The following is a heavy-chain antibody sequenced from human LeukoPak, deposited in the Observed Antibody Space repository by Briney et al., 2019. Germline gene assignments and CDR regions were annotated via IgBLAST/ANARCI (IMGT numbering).Heavy chain of an antibody. CDR1: GYTFTGYY. CDR3: ARAPGVFYGDYVPHYYYYMDV. V-gene: IGHV1-2*02. CDR2: INPNSGGT. J-gene: IGHJ6*03. D-gene: IGHD4-17*01. Sequence: ASVKVSCKASGYTFTGYYMHWVRQAPGQGLEWMGWINPNSGGTNYAQKFQGRVTMTRDTSISTAYMELSRLRSDDTAVYYCARAPGVFYGDYVPHYYYYMDVWGKGTTVTVSS.